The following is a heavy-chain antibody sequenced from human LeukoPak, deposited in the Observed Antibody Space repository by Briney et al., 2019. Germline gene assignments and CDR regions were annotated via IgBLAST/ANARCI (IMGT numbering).Heavy chain of an antibody. D-gene: IGHD6-19*01. V-gene: IGHV6-1*01. CDR3: ARDLGNTGWYTFDY. CDR1: GDSVSDKNCA. CDR2: TYYRSKWYY. Sequence: SQTLSLTCAISGDSVSDKNCAWNWVRQSPSRGLEWLGRTYYRSKWYYDYAPSFNGRITINPDASNNEFSLLLSSVTPDDTAVYYCARDLGNTGWYTFDYWGQGTLVTVSS. J-gene: IGHJ4*02.